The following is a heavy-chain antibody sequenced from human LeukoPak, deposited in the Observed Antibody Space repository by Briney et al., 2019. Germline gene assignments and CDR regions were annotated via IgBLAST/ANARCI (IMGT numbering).Heavy chain of an antibody. CDR2: ISSNGGST. J-gene: IGHJ3*02. D-gene: IGHD5/OR15-5a*01. V-gene: IGHV3-64D*06. CDR1: GFTFSSYG. CDR3: VKGPPGDIVYAFDI. Sequence: PGRCLRLSCAASGFTFSSYGMHWVRQAPGKGLEYVSAISSNGGSTYYADSVKGRFTISRDNSKNTLYLQMSSLRAEDTAVYYCVKGPPGDIVYAFDIWGQGTMVTVSS.